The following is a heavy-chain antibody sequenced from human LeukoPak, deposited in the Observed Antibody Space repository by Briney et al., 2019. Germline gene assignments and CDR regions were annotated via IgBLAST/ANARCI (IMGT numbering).Heavy chain of an antibody. D-gene: IGHD3-10*01. CDR1: GYTFTSYD. CDR2: VNPNSGDT. V-gene: IGHV1-8*01. CDR3: ARGGFGSGSHFDY. J-gene: IGHJ4*02. Sequence: ASVKVSCKASGYTFTSYDINWVRQATGQGLEWMGWVNPNSGDTGYVQKFQGRDTMTRSTSISTAYMELSSLRSEDTAIYYCARGGFGSGSHFDYWGQGTLVTVSS.